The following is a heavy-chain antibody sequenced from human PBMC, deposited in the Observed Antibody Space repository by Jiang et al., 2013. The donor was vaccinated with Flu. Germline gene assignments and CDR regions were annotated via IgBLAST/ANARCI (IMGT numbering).Heavy chain of an antibody. CDR1: GSGFIFSSFG. Sequence: VQLVESGGGVVQPGRSLRLSCAASGSGFIFSSFGMHWVRQAPGKGLEWVAIIWYDGSNKYYGDSVKGRFTISRDNSKNTLYLQMDSLRAEDTAVYYCARNTEYGLDVWGQGTTVTVSS. D-gene: IGHD5-18*01. CDR2: IWYDGSNK. J-gene: IGHJ6*02. V-gene: IGHV3-33*01. CDR3: ARNTEYGLDV.